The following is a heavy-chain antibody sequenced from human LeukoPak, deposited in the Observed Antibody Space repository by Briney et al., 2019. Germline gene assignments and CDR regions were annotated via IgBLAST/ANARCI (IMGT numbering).Heavy chain of an antibody. V-gene: IGHV4-59*01. J-gene: IGHJ5*02. CDR1: GHTISSSA. D-gene: IGHD3-3*01. CDR2: IYYSGST. CDR3: ARDLRFLEWLPDNWFDP. Sequence: KPWDTLSLTCTISGHTISSSASGWTRQPAGKGLEWIGYIYYSGSTTYNPSLKSRVTISVDTSKNQFSLKLTSVTAADTAVYYCARDLRFLEWLPDNWFDPWGQGTLVTVSS.